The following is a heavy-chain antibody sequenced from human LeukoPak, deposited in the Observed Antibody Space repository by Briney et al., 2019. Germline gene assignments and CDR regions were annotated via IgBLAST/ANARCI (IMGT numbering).Heavy chain of an antibody. CDR1: GYTFTGYY. D-gene: IGHD3-10*01. V-gene: IGHV1-2*02. Sequence: ASVKVSCKASGYTFTGYYMHWVRQAPGQGLEWMGWINPNSGGTNYAQKFQGRVTMTGDTSISTAYMELSRLRSDDTAVYYCARDTYYASGRGRDYWGQGTLVTVSS. J-gene: IGHJ4*02. CDR3: ARDTYYASGRGRDY. CDR2: INPNSGGT.